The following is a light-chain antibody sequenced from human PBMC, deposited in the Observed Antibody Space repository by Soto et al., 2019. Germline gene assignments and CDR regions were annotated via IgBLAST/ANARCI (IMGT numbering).Light chain of an antibody. Sequence: DIPMTQSPSTLSASVGVRVIITCRVSQSISSWLAWYQQKPGKAPKLLIYKASSLESGVPSRFSGSGSGTEFTLTISSLQPDDFATYYCQQYNSYPFTFGPGTKVDIK. CDR3: QQYNSYPFT. J-gene: IGKJ3*01. V-gene: IGKV1-5*03. CDR2: KAS. CDR1: QSISSW.